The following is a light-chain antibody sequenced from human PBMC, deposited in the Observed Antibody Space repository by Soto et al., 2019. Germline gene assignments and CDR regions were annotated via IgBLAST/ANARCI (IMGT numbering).Light chain of an antibody. CDR1: QSVSSSY. CDR3: QQYGI. Sequence: EIVLTQSPGTLSLSPGERATLSCRASQSVSSSYLAWYQQKPGQAPRLLIYGASNRATGIPDRFSGSGSGTDFTLTISRLEPEDFAVYYCQQYGIFGQGTKVEIK. J-gene: IGKJ1*01. CDR2: GAS. V-gene: IGKV3-20*01.